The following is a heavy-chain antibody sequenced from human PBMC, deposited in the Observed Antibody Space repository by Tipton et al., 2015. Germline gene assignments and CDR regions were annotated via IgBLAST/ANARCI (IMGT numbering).Heavy chain of an antibody. D-gene: IGHD3-10*01. V-gene: IGHV3-NL1*01. Sequence: GSLRLSCAASELTFSTFGMHWVRQAPGKGLEWVSVIYSGGSTYYADSVKGRFTISRDNSKNTLYLQMNSLRDEDTAVYYCAKEVVASTALRYYVYGMDVWGQGTTVTVSS. CDR1: ELTFSTFG. J-gene: IGHJ6*02. CDR3: AKEVVASTALRYYVYGMDV. CDR2: IYSGGST.